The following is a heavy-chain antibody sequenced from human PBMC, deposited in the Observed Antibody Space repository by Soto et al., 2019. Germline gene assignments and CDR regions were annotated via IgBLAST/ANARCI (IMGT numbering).Heavy chain of an antibody. Sequence: SETLSLTCTVSGGSISSGGYYWSWIRQHPGKGLEWIGYIYYSGSTYYNPSLKSRVTISVDTSKNQFSLKLSSVTAADTAVYYCARVKGRTGSAAGRLFDYWGQGTLVTVSS. D-gene: IGHD6-13*01. CDR1: GGSISSGGYY. J-gene: IGHJ4*02. V-gene: IGHV4-31*03. CDR3: ARVKGRTGSAAGRLFDY. CDR2: IYYSGST.